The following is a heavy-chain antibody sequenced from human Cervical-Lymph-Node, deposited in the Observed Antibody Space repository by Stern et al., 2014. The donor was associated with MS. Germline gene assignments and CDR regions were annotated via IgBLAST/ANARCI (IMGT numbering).Heavy chain of an antibody. V-gene: IGHV1-3*01. J-gene: IGHJ4*02. CDR3: AREAFRSGWRVFDF. D-gene: IGHD6-19*01. CDR1: GYTFNDYV. Sequence: VQLVESGAEVRKPGASVKVSCKASGYTFNDYVMHWVRQAPGQRLEWLGGVHADTGDTQYSQNFQDRVTISRDTSATTASMELTSLTSEDTSVYFCAREAFRSGWRVFDFWGQGTLVTVSP. CDR2: VHADTGDT.